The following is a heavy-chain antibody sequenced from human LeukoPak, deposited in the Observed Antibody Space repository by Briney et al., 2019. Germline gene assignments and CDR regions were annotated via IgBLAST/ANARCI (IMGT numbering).Heavy chain of an antibody. V-gene: IGHV1-18*01. CDR1: GYTFTSYG. Sequence: RASVTVSCKASGYTFTSYGISWVRQAPGQGLEWMGWISAYNGNTNYAQKLQGRVTMTTDTSTSTAYMELRSLRSDDTAVYYCARDRSGVGYDFWSGYYTGSLYDRYFDYWGQGTLVTVSS. CDR3: ARDRSGVGYDFWSGYYTGSLYDRYFDY. D-gene: IGHD3-3*01. CDR2: ISAYNGNT. J-gene: IGHJ4*02.